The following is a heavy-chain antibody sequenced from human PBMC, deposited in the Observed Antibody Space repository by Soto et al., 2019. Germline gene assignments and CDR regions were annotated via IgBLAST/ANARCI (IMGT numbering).Heavy chain of an antibody. CDR3: ARTTYDADVSRYRSFDY. J-gene: IGHJ4*02. Sequence: GGSLRLSCTASGVTFTNYWMNWVCQAPGKGLEWVANIKEDGSEKYNVDSVKGRFTISRDNAKNSLYLQLNSLRAEDTAMYYCARTTYDADVSRYRSFDYWGQGTLVTVSS. V-gene: IGHV3-7*05. D-gene: IGHD3-22*01. CDR2: IKEDGSEK. CDR1: GVTFTNYW.